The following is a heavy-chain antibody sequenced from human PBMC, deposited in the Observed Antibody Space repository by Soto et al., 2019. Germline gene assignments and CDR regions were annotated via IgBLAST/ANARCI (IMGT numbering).Heavy chain of an antibody. CDR1: GFTYTNYW. V-gene: IGHV3-7*01. J-gene: IGHJ4*02. CDR2: ISPDGSQK. Sequence: LRLSCAASGFTYTNYWMDWVRQVPGKGLEWVANISPDGSQKQYVDSVKGRFTISRDNAKNSLYLQMNRLTAEDSALYYCSRSLDSWGQGTRVTVSS. CDR3: SRSLDS.